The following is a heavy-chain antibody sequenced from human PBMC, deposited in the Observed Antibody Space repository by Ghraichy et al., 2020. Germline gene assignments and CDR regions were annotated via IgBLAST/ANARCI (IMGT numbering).Heavy chain of an antibody. CDR2: IYTSGST. Sequence: SETLSLTCTVSGGSISSGSYYWSWIRQPAGKGLEWIGRIYTSGSTNYNPSLKSRVTISVDTSKNQFSLKLSSVTAADTAVYYCAREGRVRQPEKYYFDYWGQGTLVTVSS. CDR1: GGSISSGSYY. J-gene: IGHJ4*02. D-gene: IGHD3-10*02. V-gene: IGHV4-61*02. CDR3: AREGRVRQPEKYYFDY.